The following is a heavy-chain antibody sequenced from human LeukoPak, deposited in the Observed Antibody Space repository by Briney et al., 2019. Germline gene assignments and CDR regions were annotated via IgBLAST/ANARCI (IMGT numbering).Heavy chain of an antibody. CDR2: ISGSGGST. D-gene: IGHD3-10*01. CDR3: AGSITMVRGVFDY. CDR1: GFTFSSYA. Sequence: GGSLRLSCAASGFTFSSYAMSWVRQAPGKGLEWVSAISGSGGSTYYADSVKGRFTISRDNSKNTLYLQMNSLRAEDTAVYYCAGSITMVRGVFDYWGQGTLVTVSS. J-gene: IGHJ4*02. V-gene: IGHV3-23*01.